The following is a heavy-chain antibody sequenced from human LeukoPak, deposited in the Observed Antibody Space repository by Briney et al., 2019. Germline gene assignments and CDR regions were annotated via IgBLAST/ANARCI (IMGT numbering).Heavy chain of an antibody. CDR1: GGSISSYY. D-gene: IGHD1-26*01. V-gene: IGHV4-4*07. CDR2: IYTSGST. J-gene: IGHJ4*02. CDR3: ARRSSVGAFDY. Sequence: TSETLSLTCTVSGGSISSYYWSWIRQPAGKGLEWIGRIYTSGSTNYNPSLKSRVTMSVDASKNQFSLKLSSVTAADTAVYYCARRSSVGAFDYWGQGTLVTVSS.